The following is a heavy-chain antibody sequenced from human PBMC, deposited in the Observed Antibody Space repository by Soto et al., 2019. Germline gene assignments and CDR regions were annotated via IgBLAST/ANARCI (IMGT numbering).Heavy chain of an antibody. CDR3: ARARGARYFDY. CDR1: GGSISSGGYY. Sequence: SETLSLTCTVSGGSISSGGYYWTWIRQHPGKGLEWIGYNYYSGSTYYNPSLKSRVTISVDTSKNQFSLKLSSVTAADTAVYYCARARGARYFDYWGQGTLVTVSS. V-gene: IGHV4-30-4*08. CDR2: NYYSGST. J-gene: IGHJ4*02. D-gene: IGHD2-15*01.